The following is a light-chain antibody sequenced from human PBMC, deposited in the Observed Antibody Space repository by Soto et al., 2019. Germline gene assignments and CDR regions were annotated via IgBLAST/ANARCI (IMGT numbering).Light chain of an antibody. CDR2: EAS. J-gene: IGKJ1*01. V-gene: IGKV1-5*03. CDR1: QSISDS. CDR3: QQYNGYWT. Sequence: DIQMTQSPSTLSASVGDRVTITCRASQSISDSLAWYQQKPGKAPKLLIYEASSLKSGGPSRFSGSRSGTEYTLTISSLQSDDFANYYCQQYNGYWTFGQGTKVEIK.